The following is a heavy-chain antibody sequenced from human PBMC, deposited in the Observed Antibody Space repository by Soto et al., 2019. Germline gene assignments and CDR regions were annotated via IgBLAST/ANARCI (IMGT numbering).Heavy chain of an antibody. D-gene: IGHD6-19*01. CDR3: ARVKMSVAGAIYYYYGMDV. CDR2: IIPIFGTA. V-gene: IGHV1-69*13. CDR1: GGTFSSYA. J-gene: IGHJ6*02. Sequence: GASVKVSCKASGGTFSSYAISWVRQAPGQGLEWMGGIIPIFGTANYAQKFQGRVTITADESTSTAYMELSSLRSEDTAVYYCARVKMSVAGAIYYYYGMDVWGQGTTVTVSS.